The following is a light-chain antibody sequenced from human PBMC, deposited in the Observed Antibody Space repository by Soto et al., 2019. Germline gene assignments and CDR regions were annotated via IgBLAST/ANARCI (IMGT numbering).Light chain of an antibody. V-gene: IGKV3-15*01. Sequence: EIVLTPSPATLSVSPVERATLSCRASQSVSSNLAWYQQIPGRAPRLLIYGASTRATGIPARFSASGSGTEFTLTISSLQSEDFAVYYCQQFNCWPPITFGQGTRLEIK. CDR3: QQFNCWPPIT. J-gene: IGKJ5*01. CDR1: QSVSSN. CDR2: GAS.